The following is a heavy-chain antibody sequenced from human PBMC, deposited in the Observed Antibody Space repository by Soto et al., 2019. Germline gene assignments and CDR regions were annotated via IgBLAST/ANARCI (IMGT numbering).Heavy chain of an antibody. Sequence: QVQLVQSGAEVKKPGSSVKVSCKASGGTFSSYTISWVRQAPGQGLEWMGRIIPILGIANYAQKFQGRVTMTADKSTSTAYMELSSLRSEDTAVYYCARLRRFGVYYDSSGSVFSGRFDPWGQGTLVTVSS. J-gene: IGHJ5*02. CDR3: ARLRRFGVYYDSSGSVFSGRFDP. CDR2: IIPILGIA. V-gene: IGHV1-69*02. D-gene: IGHD3-22*01. CDR1: GGTFSSYT.